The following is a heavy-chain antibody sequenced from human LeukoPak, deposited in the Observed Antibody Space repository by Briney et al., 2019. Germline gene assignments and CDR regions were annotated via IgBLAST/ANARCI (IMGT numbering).Heavy chain of an antibody. Sequence: PGGSLRLSCAASRFTFTSYGISWVRQAPGQGLEWMGWISAYNGNTNYAQKLQGRVTMTTDTSTSTAYMELRSLRSDDTAVYYCARAMVRGVISNWFDPWGQGTLVTVSS. CDR2: ISAYNGNT. D-gene: IGHD3-10*01. V-gene: IGHV1-18*01. CDR1: RFTFTSYG. CDR3: ARAMVRGVISNWFDP. J-gene: IGHJ5*02.